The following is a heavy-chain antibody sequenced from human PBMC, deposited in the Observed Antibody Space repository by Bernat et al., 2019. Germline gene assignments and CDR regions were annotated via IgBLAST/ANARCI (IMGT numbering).Heavy chain of an antibody. CDR1: GGSISSSNW. CDR3: ARDIAVAGTEWYFDY. V-gene: IGHV4-4*02. CDR2: IYHSGST. D-gene: IGHD6-19*01. Sequence: QLQLQESGPGLVKPSETLSLTCTVSGGSISSSNWWSWVRQPPGKGLEWIGEIYHSGSTNYNPSLKSRVTISVDKSKNQFSLKLSSVTAADTAVYYCARDIAVAGTEWYFDYWGQGTLVTVSS. J-gene: IGHJ4*02.